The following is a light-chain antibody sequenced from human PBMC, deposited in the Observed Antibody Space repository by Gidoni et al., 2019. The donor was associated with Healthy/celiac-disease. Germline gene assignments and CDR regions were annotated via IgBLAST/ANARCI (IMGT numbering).Light chain of an antibody. Sequence: DIQMTQSPSSLSASVGDRVTITCRASQSISSYLNWYQQKPGKAPKLLIYAASSLQSGVPSRFSGSVSGTDFTLTISSLQPEDFANYYCQQSYSTPPTFGQGTKVEIK. V-gene: IGKV1-39*01. CDR1: QSISSY. J-gene: IGKJ1*01. CDR2: AAS. CDR3: QQSYSTPPT.